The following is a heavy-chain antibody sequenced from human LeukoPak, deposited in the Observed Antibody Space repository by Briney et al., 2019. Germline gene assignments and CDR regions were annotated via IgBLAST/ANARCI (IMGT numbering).Heavy chain of an antibody. V-gene: IGHV3-11*04. J-gene: IGHJ3*02. CDR1: EFTFSDYY. CDR2: ISSSGSTI. D-gene: IGHD6-19*01. Sequence: GGSLRLSCAASEFTFSDYYMSWIRQAPGKGLEWVSYISSSGSTIYYADSVKGRFTISRDNAKNSLYLQMNSLRAEDTAVYYCARGKMEWLVLGVKNGAFDIWGQGTMVTVSS. CDR3: ARGKMEWLVLGVKNGAFDI.